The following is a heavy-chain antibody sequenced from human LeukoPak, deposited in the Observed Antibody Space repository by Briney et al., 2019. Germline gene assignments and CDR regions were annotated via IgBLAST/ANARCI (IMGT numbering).Heavy chain of an antibody. CDR3: AKKGYGSGSADSWYFDL. CDR2: ISWNSGSI. Sequence: GGSLRLSCAASGFTFDDYAMHWVRQAPGKGLEWVSGISWNSGSIGYADSVKGRFTISRDNAKNSLYLQMNSLRAEDTALYYCAKKGYGSGSADSWYFDLWGRGTLVTVSS. J-gene: IGHJ2*01. V-gene: IGHV3-9*01. D-gene: IGHD3-10*01. CDR1: GFTFDDYA.